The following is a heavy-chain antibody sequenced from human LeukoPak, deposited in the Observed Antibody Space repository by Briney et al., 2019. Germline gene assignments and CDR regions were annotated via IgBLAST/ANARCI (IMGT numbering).Heavy chain of an antibody. Sequence: GASVKVSCKAPGHTFTGYYMHWVRQAPGQGLEWMGWISPNNGGTNYAQRFQGRVTLTRDTSISTAYMDLSRLRSDDTAVYYCARDLSSGWYDYWGQGTLVTVSS. J-gene: IGHJ4*02. CDR2: ISPNNGGT. CDR3: ARDLSSGWYDY. CDR1: GHTFTGYY. V-gene: IGHV1-2*02. D-gene: IGHD6-19*01.